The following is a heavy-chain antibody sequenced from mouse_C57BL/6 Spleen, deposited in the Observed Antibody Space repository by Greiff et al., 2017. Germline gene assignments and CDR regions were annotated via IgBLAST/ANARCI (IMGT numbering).Heavy chain of an antibody. CDR2: ISGGGGNT. V-gene: IGHV5-9*01. CDR1: GFTFSSYT. J-gene: IGHJ2*01. D-gene: IGHD2-4*01. CDR3: ARQGDYDENFDY. Sequence: DVMLVESGGGLVKPARTLKLSCAVSGFTFSSYTMSWVRQPPEKRLEWVATISGGGGNTYYPDSVKGRFTISRDNAKNTLYLQMSSMRSEDTALYYCARQGDYDENFDYWGQGTTLTVSS.